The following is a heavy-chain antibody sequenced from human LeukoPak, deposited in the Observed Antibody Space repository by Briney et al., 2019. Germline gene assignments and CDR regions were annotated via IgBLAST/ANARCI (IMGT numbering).Heavy chain of an antibody. J-gene: IGHJ4*02. D-gene: IGHD3-10*01. CDR3: ARENTIVRGVRFDY. Sequence: SETLSLTCTVSGGPISAYYWSWIRQPPGKGLEWIGRIYTSGSTNYNPSLKSRVTISLDTSKNQFSLNLSSVTTADTAVYYCARENTIVRGVRFDYWGQGTLVTVSS. CDR1: GGPISAYY. CDR2: IYTSGST. V-gene: IGHV4-4*08.